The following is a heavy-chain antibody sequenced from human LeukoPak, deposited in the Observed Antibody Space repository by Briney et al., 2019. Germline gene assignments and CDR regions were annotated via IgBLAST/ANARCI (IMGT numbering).Heavy chain of an antibody. CDR3: ASSERPVDWFDP. CDR1: GYTFTSYG. J-gene: IGHJ5*02. V-gene: IGHV1-18*01. Sequence: GASVKVSCKASGYTFTSYGISWVRQAPGQGLEWMGWISAYNGDTNYAQKLQGRVTMTTDTSTSTAYMELRSLRSDDTAVYYCASSERPVDWFDPWGQGTLVTVSS. CDR2: ISAYNGDT. D-gene: IGHD1-1*01.